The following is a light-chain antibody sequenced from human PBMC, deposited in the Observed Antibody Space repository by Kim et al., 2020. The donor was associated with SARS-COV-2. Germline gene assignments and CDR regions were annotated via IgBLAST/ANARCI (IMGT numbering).Light chain of an antibody. CDR3: QHYHNLPFT. CDR2: DAS. J-gene: IGKJ3*01. V-gene: IGKV1-33*01. CDR1: QDIYNY. Sequence: DIQMTQSPSSLSASVGDRVTITCQASQDIYNYLNWYQQKPGRAPKLLIYDASNLEAGVPSRFSGSGSGTDFTFTISSLQPEYFATYHCQHYHNLPFTFGPGTKVDIK.